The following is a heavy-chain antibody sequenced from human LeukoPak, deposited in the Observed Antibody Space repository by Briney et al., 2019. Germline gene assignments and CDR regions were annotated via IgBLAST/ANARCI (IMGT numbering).Heavy chain of an antibody. J-gene: IGHJ5*02. CDR3: ARMYSSSWPWFDP. CDR2: IYYSGST. CDR1: GGSISSGGYY. Sequence: PSETLSLTCTVSGGSISSGGYYWSWIRQHPGKGLEWIGYIYYSGSTYYNPSLKSRVTISVDTSKNQFSLKLSSVTAADTAVYYCARMYSSSWPWFDPWGQGTLVTVSS. D-gene: IGHD6-13*01. V-gene: IGHV4-31*03.